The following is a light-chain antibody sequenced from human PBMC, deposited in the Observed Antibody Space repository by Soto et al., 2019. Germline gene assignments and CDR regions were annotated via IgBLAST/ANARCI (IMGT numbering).Light chain of an antibody. CDR2: GAS. V-gene: IGKV3-20*01. CDR3: QQYGSSPST. J-gene: IGKJ1*01. CDR1: QSVSSNY. Sequence: EIVLTQSPGTLSLSPGERATLSCRASQSVSSNYITWYQQKPGQAPRRLIFGASSRATGIPDRFSGSGSGTDFNLTISRLEPEDFAVYYCQQYGSSPSTFGQGTKVDIK.